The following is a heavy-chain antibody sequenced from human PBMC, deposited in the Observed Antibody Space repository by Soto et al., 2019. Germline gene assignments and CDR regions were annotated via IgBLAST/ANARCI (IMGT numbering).Heavy chain of an antibody. CDR3: ATELPYPDSSGYYFDY. CDR1: GYTLTELS. J-gene: IGHJ4*02. D-gene: IGHD3-22*01. CDR2: FDPEDGET. V-gene: IGHV1-24*01. Sequence: ASVKVSCKVSGYTLTELSMHWVRQAPGEGLEWMGGFDPEDGETIYAQKFQGRVTMTEDTSTDTAYMELSSLRSEDTAVYYCATELPYPDSSGYYFDYWGQGTLVTVSS.